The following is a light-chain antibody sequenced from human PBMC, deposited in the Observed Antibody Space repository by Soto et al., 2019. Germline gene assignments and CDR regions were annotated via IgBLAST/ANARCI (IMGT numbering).Light chain of an antibody. J-gene: IGKJ2*01. CDR1: QTISSSY. Sequence: EIVLTQSPGTLSLSPGERATLSCRASQTISSSYLTWYQQVPGQAPRLLIYAASSRDTGIPDRFSGSGSGTVLTLTISRLEPEDFAVYYCQQYGQTFAQGTKLEIK. CDR2: AAS. CDR3: QQYGQT. V-gene: IGKV3-20*01.